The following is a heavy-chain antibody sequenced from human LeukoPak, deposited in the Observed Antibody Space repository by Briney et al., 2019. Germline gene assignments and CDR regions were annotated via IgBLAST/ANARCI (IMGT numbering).Heavy chain of an antibody. D-gene: IGHD1-1*01. Sequence: SETLSLTCAVYGGSFSDYCWNWIRQPPGEGLEWIAEINHSGITNHNPSLKSRVTISADTSKNQFSLKLNSVTAADTAVYYCARRRRVRSYYYMDVWGKGTTVTVSS. CDR3: ARRRRVRSYYYMDV. V-gene: IGHV4-34*01. J-gene: IGHJ6*03. CDR2: INHSGIT. CDR1: GGSFSDYC.